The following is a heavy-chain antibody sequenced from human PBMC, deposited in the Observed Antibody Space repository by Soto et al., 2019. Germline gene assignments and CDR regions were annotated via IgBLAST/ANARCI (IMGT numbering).Heavy chain of an antibody. V-gene: IGHV2-5*02. CDR3: AHRQTYCGGNCYSGFDY. Sequence: QITLKESGPTLVKPTQTLTLTCTFSGFSLTTSGVGVGWIRQPPGKALEWLALIYWDDDKRYSPSLKSRLTITKDTPKNQVVLTMTNMDPVDTATYYCAHRQTYCGGNCYSGFDYWGQGTLVTVSS. CDR1: GFSLTTSGVG. J-gene: IGHJ4*02. D-gene: IGHD2-21*02. CDR2: IYWDDDK.